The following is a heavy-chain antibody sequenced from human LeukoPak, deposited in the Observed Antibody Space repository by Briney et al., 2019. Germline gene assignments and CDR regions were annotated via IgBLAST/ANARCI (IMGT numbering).Heavy chain of an antibody. CDR2: IYYSGST. V-gene: IGHV4-59*01. CDR3: AREGFGESSNWFDP. D-gene: IGHD3-10*01. CDR1: GGSTSSYY. Sequence: SETLSLTCTVSGGSTSSYYWSWIRQPPGKGLEWIGYIYYSGSTNYNPSLKSRVTISVDTSKNQFSLKLSSVTAADTAVYYCAREGFGESSNWFDPWGQGTLVTVSS. J-gene: IGHJ5*02.